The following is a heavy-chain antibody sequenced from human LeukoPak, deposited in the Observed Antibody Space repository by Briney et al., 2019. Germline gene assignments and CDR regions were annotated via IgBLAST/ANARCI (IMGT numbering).Heavy chain of an antibody. V-gene: IGHV3-53*01. CDR2: THSDGST. CDR1: RFTVSSNY. J-gene: IGHJ6*03. Sequence: GGSLRLSCATSRFTVSSNYMSWVRQAPGKGLEWVSVTHSDGSTHYADSVKGRFTISRDNSKNTLYLQMNSLRAEDTAVYYCARDDRYDYYMDVWGKGTTVTVSS. CDR3: ARDDRYDYYMDV.